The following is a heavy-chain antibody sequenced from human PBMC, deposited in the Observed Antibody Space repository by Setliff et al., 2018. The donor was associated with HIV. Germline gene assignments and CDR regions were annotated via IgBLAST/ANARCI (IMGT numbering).Heavy chain of an antibody. CDR3: ARGLSVYSYANIYYSHGMDV. CDR1: GYSISSGYY. Sequence: SETLSLTCTVSGYSISSGYYWGFIRQPPGKGLEWIGSIFHSGSTYYNPSLKSRVTMSVDTSENQFSLKLRSVTAAETATYYCARGLSVYSYANIYYSHGMDVWGQGTTVTVSS. J-gene: IGHJ6*02. V-gene: IGHV4-38-2*02. CDR2: IFHSGST. D-gene: IGHD3-16*01.